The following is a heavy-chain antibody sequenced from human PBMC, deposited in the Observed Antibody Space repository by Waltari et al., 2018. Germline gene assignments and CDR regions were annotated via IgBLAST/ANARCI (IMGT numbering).Heavy chain of an antibody. Sequence: QVQLQESGPGLVKPSETLSLTCTVSGGSITSYYWSWLRQPPGKGLEWIGYMYYRGSTNYNPSLKSRVTISVDTSKNQFSLKLSSVTAADTAVYYCARDRVDVVPAARDAFDIWGQGTMVTVSS. CDR1: GGSITSYY. V-gene: IGHV4-59*01. J-gene: IGHJ3*02. CDR2: MYYRGST. CDR3: ARDRVDVVPAARDAFDI. D-gene: IGHD2-2*01.